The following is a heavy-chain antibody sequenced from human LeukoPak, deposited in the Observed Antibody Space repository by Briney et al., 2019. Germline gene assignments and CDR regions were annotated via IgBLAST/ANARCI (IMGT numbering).Heavy chain of an antibody. CDR2: IYIGGST. CDR3: ARAGGNGTTVFVKGYYFDY. V-gene: IGHV3-66*01. J-gene: IGHJ4*02. Sequence: GGSLRLSCAASGFTVSSNYMSWVRQAPGKGLEWVSVIYIGGSTYYADSVKGRFTISRDNSKNTLYLQMNGLRAEDTAVYYCARAGGNGTTVFVKGYYFDYWGQGTLVTVSS. D-gene: IGHD4-17*01. CDR1: GFTVSSNY.